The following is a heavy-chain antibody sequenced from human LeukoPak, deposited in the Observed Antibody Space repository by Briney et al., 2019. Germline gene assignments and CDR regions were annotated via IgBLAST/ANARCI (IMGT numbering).Heavy chain of an antibody. CDR2: TRYRSTWMT. CDR3: VRDFNWGFDY. J-gene: IGHJ4*02. D-gene: IGHD7-27*01. V-gene: IGHV6-1*01. CDR1: GDSVSSKSVS. Sequence: SQTLSLTCAISGDSVSSKSVSWSWIRQSPSGGLEFLGRTRYRSTWMTFYSLSVQSRMTINADTSRNHDSLRLNSVTPEDTALYYCVRDFNWGFDYWGQGTLVTVSS.